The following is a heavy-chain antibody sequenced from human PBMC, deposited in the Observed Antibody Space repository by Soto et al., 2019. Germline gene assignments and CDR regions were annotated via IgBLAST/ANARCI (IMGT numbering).Heavy chain of an antibody. Sequence: GGSLRLSCAASGFTFSGSAMHWVRQASGKGLEWVGRIRSKANSYATAYAASVKGRLTISRDDSKNTAYLQMNSLKTEDTAVYYCTRLWNYVAFDIWGQGTMVTVSS. CDR2: IRSKANSYAT. J-gene: IGHJ3*02. D-gene: IGHD1-7*01. CDR3: TRLWNYVAFDI. CDR1: GFTFSGSA. V-gene: IGHV3-73*01.